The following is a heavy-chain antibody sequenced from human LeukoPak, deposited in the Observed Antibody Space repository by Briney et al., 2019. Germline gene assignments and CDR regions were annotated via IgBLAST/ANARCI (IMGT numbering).Heavy chain of an antibody. CDR2: ISSSGSTI. Sequence: GGSLRLSCAVSGFTFSSYEMNWVRQAPGKGLEWVSCISSSGSTIYYADSVKGRFTISRDNAKNSLYLQMNSLRAEDTSVYYCARDTNGDGWFDPWGQGTLVTVSS. CDR1: GFTFSSYE. V-gene: IGHV3-48*03. CDR3: ARDTNGDGWFDP. D-gene: IGHD4-17*01. J-gene: IGHJ5*02.